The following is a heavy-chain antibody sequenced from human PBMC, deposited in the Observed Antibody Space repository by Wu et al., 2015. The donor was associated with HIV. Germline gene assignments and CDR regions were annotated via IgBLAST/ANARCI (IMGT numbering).Heavy chain of an antibody. D-gene: IGHD3-10*01. CDR2: INPNTGDT. CDR3: ARLSLRRFGELFSGADY. V-gene: IGHV1-2*02. Sequence: QVQLVQSGAEVKKPGASVKVSCKASGFTFTAYYIHWMRQAPGHGLEWMGWINPNTGDTKYAKDFQGRVTMTRDTSINTAYMDLSRLRSADTAVYYCARLSLRRFGELFSGADYWGQGTLVTVSS. J-gene: IGHJ4*02. CDR1: GFTFTAYY.